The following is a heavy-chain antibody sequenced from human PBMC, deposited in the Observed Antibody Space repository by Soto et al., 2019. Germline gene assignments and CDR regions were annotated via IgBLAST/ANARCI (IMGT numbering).Heavy chain of an antibody. Sequence: GGSLRLSCAASGLTFDDYAMHWVRLTPGKGLEWAASISWNSGSIGYSDSVKGRFIISRDNAKNSLYLQMTSLRPEDTALYYCAKDKGSSSSYGKAAFDIWGQGTMVTVSS. V-gene: IGHV3-9*01. D-gene: IGHD6-13*01. CDR3: AKDKGSSSSYGKAAFDI. CDR2: ISWNSGSI. CDR1: GLTFDDYA. J-gene: IGHJ3*02.